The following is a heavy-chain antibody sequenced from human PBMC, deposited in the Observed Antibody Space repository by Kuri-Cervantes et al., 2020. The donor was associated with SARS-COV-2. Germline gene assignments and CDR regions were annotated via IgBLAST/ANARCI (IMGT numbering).Heavy chain of an antibody. CDR2: IYYSGST. D-gene: IGHD6-19*01. CDR1: GCSVSSGSYY. CDR3: ARDFSGFTSGWYKRTTYYFDY. V-gene: IGHV4-61*01. Sequence: ESLKISCTVSGCSVSSGSYYWSWIRQPPGKGLERIGYIYYSGSTNYNPSLKSRVTISVDTSKNQFSLKLSSVTAADTAVYYCARDFSGFTSGWYKRTTYYFDYWGQGTLVTVSS. J-gene: IGHJ4*02.